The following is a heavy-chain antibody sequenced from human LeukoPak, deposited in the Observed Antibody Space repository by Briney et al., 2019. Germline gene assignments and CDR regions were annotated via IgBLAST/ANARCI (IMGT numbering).Heavy chain of an antibody. Sequence: SETLSLTCTVSGDSISSGGYYWSWIRQPPGKGLEWIGYIYHSGSTYYNPSLKSRVTISVDRSKNQFSLSLSSVTAADTAVYYCARWEVRLNAFEMWGQGTMVTVSS. J-gene: IGHJ3*02. CDR3: ARWEVRLNAFEM. D-gene: IGHD3-10*01. CDR1: GDSISSGGYY. V-gene: IGHV4-30-2*01. CDR2: IYHSGST.